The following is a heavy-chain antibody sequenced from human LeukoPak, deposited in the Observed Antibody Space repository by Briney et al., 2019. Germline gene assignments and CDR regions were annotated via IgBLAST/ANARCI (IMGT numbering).Heavy chain of an antibody. CDR2: IYTSGST. V-gene: IGHV4-61*02. Sequence: PSQTLSLTCTVSGGSISSGSYYWSWIRQPAGKGLEWIGRIYTSGSTYYNPSLKSRVTISVDTSKNQFSLKLSSVTAADTAVYYCARGKVVAADFDYWGQGTLVTVPS. CDR3: ARGKVVAADFDY. CDR1: GGSISSGSYY. D-gene: IGHD2-15*01. J-gene: IGHJ4*02.